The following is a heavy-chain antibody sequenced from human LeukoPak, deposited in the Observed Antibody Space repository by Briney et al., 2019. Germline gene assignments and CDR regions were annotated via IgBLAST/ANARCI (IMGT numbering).Heavy chain of an antibody. CDR1: GYTFTGYY. Sequence: ASVKVSCKASGYTFTGYYMHWVRQAPGQGLEWMGWINPNSGGTNYAQKFQGRVTTTRDTSISTAYMELSRLRSDDTAVYYCARGSFGELINWFDPWGQGTLVTVSS. CDR3: ARGSFGELINWFDP. D-gene: IGHD3-10*01. J-gene: IGHJ5*02. CDR2: INPNSGGT. V-gene: IGHV1-2*02.